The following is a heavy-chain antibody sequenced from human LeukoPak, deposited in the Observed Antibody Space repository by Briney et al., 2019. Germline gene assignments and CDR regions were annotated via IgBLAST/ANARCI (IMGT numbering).Heavy chain of an antibody. D-gene: IGHD2-15*01. CDR2: IYYSGST. CDR1: GGSISSSSYY. Sequence: SETLSLTCTVSGGSISSSSYYWGWIRPPPGKGLEWIGSIYYSGSTYYNPSLKSRATISVDTSKNQFSLKLSSVTAADTAVYYCARESGYCSGGRCYSNWFDPWGQGTLVTVSS. V-gene: IGHV4-39*07. CDR3: ARESGYCSGGRCYSNWFDP. J-gene: IGHJ5*02.